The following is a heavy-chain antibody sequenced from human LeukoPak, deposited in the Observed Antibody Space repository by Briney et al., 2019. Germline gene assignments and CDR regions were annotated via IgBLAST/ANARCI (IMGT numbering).Heavy chain of an antibody. Sequence: SETLSLTCTVSGYSISSGYYWGWIRQPPGKGLEWIGSIYHSGSTYYNPSLKSRVTVSADTSKNQFSLRLSSVTAADTAVYYCARLQFLSGGYYAFDSWGQGSQVSVSS. D-gene: IGHD3-3*01. V-gene: IGHV4-38-2*02. CDR3: ARLQFLSGGYYAFDS. J-gene: IGHJ4*02. CDR2: IYHSGST. CDR1: GYSISSGYY.